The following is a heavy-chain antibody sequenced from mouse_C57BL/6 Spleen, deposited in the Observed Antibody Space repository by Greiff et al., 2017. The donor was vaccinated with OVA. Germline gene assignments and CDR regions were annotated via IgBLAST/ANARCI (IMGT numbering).Heavy chain of an antibody. J-gene: IGHJ3*01. Sequence: QVQLKESGAELVKPGASVKVSCKASGYTFTSYWMHWVKQRPGQGLEWIGRLHPSDSDTHYTHKFKGKATLTVNKSSSTAYMQLSSLTSEDSAVYYCAMDDYEFAYWGQGTLVTVSA. CDR2: LHPSDSDT. V-gene: IGHV1-74*01. D-gene: IGHD2-4*01. CDR1: GYTFTSYW. CDR3: AMDDYEFAY.